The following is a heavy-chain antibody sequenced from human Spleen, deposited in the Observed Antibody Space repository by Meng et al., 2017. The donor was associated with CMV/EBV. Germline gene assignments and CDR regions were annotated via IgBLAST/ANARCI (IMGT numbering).Heavy chain of an antibody. J-gene: IGHJ4*02. D-gene: IGHD2-2*01. Sequence: GGSLRLSCAASGFTFRSYEMNWVRQAPGEGLEWLAYINSGGDTIYYAGAVKGRFTISRDNAKNSLYLQMNSLRAEDTAVYYCARRQEGPAAPFDFWGQGTLVTVSS. V-gene: IGHV3-48*03. CDR2: INSGGDTI. CDR3: ARRQEGPAAPFDF. CDR1: GFTFRSYE.